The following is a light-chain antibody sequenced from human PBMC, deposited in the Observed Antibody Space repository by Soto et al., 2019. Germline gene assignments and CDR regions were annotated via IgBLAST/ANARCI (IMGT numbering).Light chain of an antibody. J-gene: IGLJ7*01. CDR1: ALPKQY. CDR2: KDS. CDR3: QSADTSGTYPV. Sequence: SYELTQPPSVSVSPGQTARITCSGDALPKQYAYWYQQKPGQAPVLVIYKDSERPSGIPERFSGSSSGTTVTLTISGVQADDEADYSCQSADTSGTYPVFGGGTQLTVL. V-gene: IGLV3-25*03.